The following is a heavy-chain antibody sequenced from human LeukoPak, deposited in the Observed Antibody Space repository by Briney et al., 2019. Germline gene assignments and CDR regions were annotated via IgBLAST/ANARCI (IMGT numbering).Heavy chain of an antibody. CDR3: ARLGLCSSTSCYTGANWFDP. D-gene: IGHD2-2*02. CDR1: GYSFTSYW. J-gene: IGHJ5*02. V-gene: IGHV5-51*01. Sequence: GESLKISWKGSGYSFTSYWIGWVWQMPGKGLEWMGIIYPGDSDTRYSPSFQGQVTISADKSISTAYLQWSSLKASDTAMYYCARLGLCSSTSCYTGANWFDPWGQGTLVTVSS. CDR2: IYPGDSDT.